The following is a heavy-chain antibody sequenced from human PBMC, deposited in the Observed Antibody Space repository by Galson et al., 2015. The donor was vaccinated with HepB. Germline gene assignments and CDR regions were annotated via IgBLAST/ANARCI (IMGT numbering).Heavy chain of an antibody. CDR3: ARDQRPKWELLDLGIEWYFDL. D-gene: IGHD1-26*01. V-gene: IGHV3-7*01. CDR1: GFTFSSYW. CDR2: IKQDGSEK. J-gene: IGHJ2*01. Sequence: SLRLSCAASGFTFSSYWMSWVRQAPGKGLEWVANIKQDGSEKYYVDSVKGRFTISRDNAKNSLYLQMNSLRAEDTAVYYCARDQRPKWELLDLGIEWYFDLWGRGTLVTVSS.